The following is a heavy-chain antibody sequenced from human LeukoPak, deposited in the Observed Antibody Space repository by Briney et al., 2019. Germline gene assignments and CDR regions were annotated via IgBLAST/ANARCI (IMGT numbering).Heavy chain of an antibody. Sequence: GGSLRLSCAASGFTFSSYEMNWVRQAPGKGLEWVSYISSSGSTIYYEDSVKGRFTISRDNAKNSLYLQMNSLRAEDTAVYYCARGGFRGYSYGYSDYSCQGTLVTVSS. CDR2: ISSSGSTI. D-gene: IGHD5-18*01. J-gene: IGHJ4*02. CDR3: ARGGFRGYSYGYSDY. CDR1: GFTFSSYE. V-gene: IGHV3-48*03.